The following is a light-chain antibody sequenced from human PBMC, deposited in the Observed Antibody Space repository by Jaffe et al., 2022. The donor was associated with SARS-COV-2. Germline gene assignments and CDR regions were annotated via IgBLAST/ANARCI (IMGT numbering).Light chain of an antibody. J-gene: IGKJ1*01. V-gene: IGKV1-16*02. CDR3: LQYKTYPRT. CDR1: QGISTY. CDR2: GAS. Sequence: DIQMTQSPTSLAASVGDRVTITCRASQGISTYLGWLQQKPGKAPKSLIFGASYLQNGVPSKFNGSGSGTDFTLTISSLQPEDFATYYCLQYKTYPRTFGQGTKVEIK.